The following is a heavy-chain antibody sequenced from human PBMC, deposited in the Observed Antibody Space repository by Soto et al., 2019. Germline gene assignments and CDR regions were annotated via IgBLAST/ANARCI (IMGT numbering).Heavy chain of an antibody. J-gene: IGHJ5*02. V-gene: IGHV4-34*01. CDR2: INHSGST. CDR3: ARGGIVVVPAAIRRFDP. Sequence: SETLSLTCAVYGGSFSGYYWSWIRQPPGKGLEWIGEINHSGSTNYNPSLKSRVTISVDTSKNQFSLKLSSVTAADTAVYYCARGGIVVVPAAIRRFDPWGQGTLVTVSS. CDR1: GGSFSGYY. D-gene: IGHD2-2*01.